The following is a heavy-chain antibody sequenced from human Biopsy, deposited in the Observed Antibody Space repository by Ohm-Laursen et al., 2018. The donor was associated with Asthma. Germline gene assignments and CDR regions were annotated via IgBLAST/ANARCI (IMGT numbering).Heavy chain of an antibody. D-gene: IGHD3-10*01. CDR2: ISVYNGNT. Sequence: SVKVSCKTSGYTFNSAAITWVRQAPGQGLEWMGGISVYNGNTKVAQKLQDRVTMITGTSTSTAYMELRSLRSDDTAVYFCARAVDYSHYYGIDVWGQGTTVTVS. V-gene: IGHV1-18*01. J-gene: IGHJ6*02. CDR3: ARAVDYSHYYGIDV. CDR1: GYTFNSAA.